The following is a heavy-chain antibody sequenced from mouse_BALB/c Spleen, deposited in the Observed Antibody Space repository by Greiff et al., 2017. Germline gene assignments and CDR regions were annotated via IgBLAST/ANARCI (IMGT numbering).Heavy chain of an antibody. CDR2: IWSGGST. CDR3: ARNFPGLYGNYVGYFDV. CDR1: GFSLTSYG. V-gene: IGHV2-2*02. J-gene: IGHJ1*01. D-gene: IGHD2-1*01. Sequence: QVQLQQSGPGLVQPSQSLSITCTVSGFSLTSYGVHWVRQSPGKGLEWLGVIWSGGSTDYNAAFISRLSISKDNSKSQVFFKMNSLQANDTAIYYCARNFPGLYGNYVGYFDVWGAGTTVTVSS.